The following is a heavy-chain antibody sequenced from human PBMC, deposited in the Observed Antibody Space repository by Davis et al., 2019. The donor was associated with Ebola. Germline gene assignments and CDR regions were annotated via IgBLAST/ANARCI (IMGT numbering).Heavy chain of an antibody. J-gene: IGHJ4*02. D-gene: IGHD3-22*01. CDR1: GGTFSSYA. CDR3: ARQRYYYDSSGYYYFDY. V-gene: IGHV1-69*06. Sequence: AASVKVSCKASGGTFSSYAISWVRQAPGQGLEWMGGIIPIFGTANYAQKFQGRVTITADKSTSTAYMELSSLRSEDTAVYYCARQRYYYDSSGYYYFDYWGQGTLVTVSS. CDR2: IIPIFGTA.